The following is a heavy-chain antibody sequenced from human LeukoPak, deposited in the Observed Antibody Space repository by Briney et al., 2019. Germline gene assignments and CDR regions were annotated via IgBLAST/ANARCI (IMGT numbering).Heavy chain of an antibody. CDR3: ARMAGGNTGYRHFDY. CDR2: IKQDGSET. CDR1: GFTFSSYW. D-gene: IGHD3-9*01. V-gene: IGHV3-7*01. J-gene: IGHJ4*02. Sequence: PGGSLRLSCAASGFTFSSYWMSWVRQAPGKGLEWVANIKQDGSETYYVDSVKGRFTISRDNAKSSLYLQMNSLRDEDTAVYYCARMAGGNTGYRHFDYWGQGTLVTVSS.